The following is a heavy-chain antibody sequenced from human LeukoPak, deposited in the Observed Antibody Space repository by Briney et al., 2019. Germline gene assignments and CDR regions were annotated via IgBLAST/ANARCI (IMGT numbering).Heavy chain of an antibody. Sequence: GGSLRLSCAASGFTFSSYAMSWVRQAPGKGLEWVSAISGSGGSTYYADSVKGRFTISRDNSKNTLYLQMNSLRAEDTAVYYCAKDSMIGYYYDSSGSDAFDIWGQGTMVTVSS. V-gene: IGHV3-23*01. D-gene: IGHD3-22*01. CDR3: AKDSMIGYYYDSSGSDAFDI. CDR1: GFTFSSYA. J-gene: IGHJ3*02. CDR2: ISGSGGST.